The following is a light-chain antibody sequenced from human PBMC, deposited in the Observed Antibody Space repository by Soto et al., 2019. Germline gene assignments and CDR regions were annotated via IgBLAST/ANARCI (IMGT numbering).Light chain of an antibody. V-gene: IGLV1-40*01. Sequence: QSVLTQPPSVSGAPAQPVTISCTGRSSNIGAGYDVHWYQQLPGTAPKLLIYGNSNRPSGVPDRFSGSKSGTSASLAITGLQAEDEADYYCQSYDSSLSGNVVFGGGTKLTVL. J-gene: IGLJ2*01. CDR2: GNS. CDR1: SSNIGAGYD. CDR3: QSYDSSLSGNVV.